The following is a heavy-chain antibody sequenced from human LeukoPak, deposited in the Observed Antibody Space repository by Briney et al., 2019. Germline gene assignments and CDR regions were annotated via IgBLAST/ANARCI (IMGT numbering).Heavy chain of an antibody. Sequence: GGSLRLSCAASGFTFSSYWMHWVRQAPGKGLEWVARINSDGTDISYGDSVKGRFTISRDNAKNTLYLQMNSLRVEDTAVYYCARVGYYDSSNYYVYFQHWGQGTLDTVSS. J-gene: IGHJ1*01. V-gene: IGHV3-74*01. D-gene: IGHD3-22*01. CDR3: ARVGYYDSSNYYVYFQH. CDR1: GFTFSSYW. CDR2: INSDGTDI.